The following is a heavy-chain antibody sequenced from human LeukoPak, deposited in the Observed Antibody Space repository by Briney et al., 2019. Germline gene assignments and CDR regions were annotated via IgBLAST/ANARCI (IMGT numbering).Heavy chain of an antibody. CDR3: MCWGTDNH. Sequence: GGSLRLSCTFSGLTFRSCWMNWVRQPPGKGLEWVANINPGGNEIRSVDSVKGRSIISRDNGKNSLDLQMSSLRVEDTAVYYCMCWGTDNHWGQGILVTVSS. D-gene: IGHD7-27*01. J-gene: IGHJ4*02. CDR2: INPGGNEI. V-gene: IGHV3-7*01. CDR1: GLTFRSCW.